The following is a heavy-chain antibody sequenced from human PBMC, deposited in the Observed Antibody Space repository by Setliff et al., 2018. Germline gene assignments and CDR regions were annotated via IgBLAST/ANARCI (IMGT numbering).Heavy chain of an antibody. CDR2: IIPIFGTT. CDR3: ARERGDIVTTTSYYYYLDV. V-gene: IGHV1-69*05. Sequence: ASVKVSCKASGGTFSNYDISWVRQAPGKGLEWMGGIIPIFGTTNYAQRFQGRVTITTDESTSTAYMELSSLRSEDTAVYYCARERGDIVTTTSYYYYLDVWCKGTTVTVSS. CDR1: GGTFSNYD. D-gene: IGHD5-12*01. J-gene: IGHJ6*03.